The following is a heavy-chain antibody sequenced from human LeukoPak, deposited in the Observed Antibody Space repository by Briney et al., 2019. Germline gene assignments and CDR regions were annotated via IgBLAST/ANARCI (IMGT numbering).Heavy chain of an antibody. V-gene: IGHV3-30*18. D-gene: IGHD6-13*01. Sequence: GGSLRLSCAASGFTFRSYGMHWVRQAPGKGLGWVAGISVDGSNKYYADSVKGRFTISRDNSKNTLYLQMNSLRAEDTAVYHCAKGTHSSSGGYYFDYWGQGTLVTVSS. CDR3: AKGTHSSSGGYYFDY. CDR2: ISVDGSNK. CDR1: GFTFRSYG. J-gene: IGHJ4*02.